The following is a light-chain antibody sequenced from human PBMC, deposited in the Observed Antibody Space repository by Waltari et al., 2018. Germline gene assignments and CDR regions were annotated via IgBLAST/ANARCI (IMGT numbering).Light chain of an antibody. Sequence: ETVMTQSPATLSVSLGERATLSCRASRAIANNLAWYQQKPGQPLRLLIYDASTRATGIPARFSGSWSGTEFTLTITSLQSEDSAVYFCQQFNTRYSFGQGTKLEIK. J-gene: IGKJ2*01. CDR3: QQFNTRYS. CDR2: DAS. V-gene: IGKV3-15*01. CDR1: RAIANN.